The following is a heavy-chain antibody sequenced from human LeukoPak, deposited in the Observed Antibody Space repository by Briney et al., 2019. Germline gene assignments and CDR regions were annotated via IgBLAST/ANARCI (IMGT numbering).Heavy chain of an antibody. V-gene: IGHV3-48*04. J-gene: IGHJ4*02. CDR2: ISSSGSTI. CDR3: AREGNDYDFWSGYYD. D-gene: IGHD3-3*01. CDR1: GFTFSNYG. Sequence: PGRSLRLSCAASGFTFSNYGMNWVRQAPGKGLEWVSYISSSGSTIYYADSVKGRFTISRDNAKNSLYLQMNSLRAEDTAVYYCAREGNDYDFWSGYYDWGQGTLVTVSS.